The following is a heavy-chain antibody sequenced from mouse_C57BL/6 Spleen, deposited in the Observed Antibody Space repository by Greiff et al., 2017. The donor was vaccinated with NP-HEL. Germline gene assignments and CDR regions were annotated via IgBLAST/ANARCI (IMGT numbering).Heavy chain of an antibody. CDR2: INYDGSST. CDR3: ARDGYDVDYAMDY. CDR1: GFTFSDYY. J-gene: IGHJ4*01. Sequence: EVKLVESEGGLVQPGSSMKLSCTASGFTFSDYYMAWVRQVPEKGLEWVANINYDGSSTYYLDSLKSRFIISRDNAKNILYLQMSSLKSEDTATYYCARDGYDVDYAMDYWGQGTSVTVSS. D-gene: IGHD2-2*01. V-gene: IGHV5-16*01.